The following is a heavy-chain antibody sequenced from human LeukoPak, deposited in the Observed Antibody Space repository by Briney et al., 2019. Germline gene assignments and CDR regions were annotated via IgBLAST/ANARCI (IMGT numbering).Heavy chain of an antibody. CDR1: SASISSYY. J-gene: IGHJ6*03. V-gene: IGHV4-59*01. CDR3: ARSSSASEGYYYYHMDV. Sequence: PSETLSLTCTVSSASISSYYWSWIRQPPGKGLEWIGYIYYSRSTNYNPSLKSRVTISVDTSKNQISLKLSSVTAADTAMYYCARSSSASEGYYYYHMDVWGKGTTVIVSS. CDR2: IYYSRST. D-gene: IGHD2-2*01.